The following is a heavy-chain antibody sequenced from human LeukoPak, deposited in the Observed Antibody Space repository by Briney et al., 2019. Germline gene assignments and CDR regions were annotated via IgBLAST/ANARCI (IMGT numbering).Heavy chain of an antibody. CDR2: ISSTGSYI. Sequence: PGGSLRLSCAASGFTFSSYSMNWVRQAPGKGLEWVSSISSTGSYIYYADSVKGRFTISRDNAKNSLYLQMNSLRAEDTALYYCAKDHVNAGRLDYWGQGTPVTVSS. CDR1: GFTFSSYS. CDR3: AKDHVNAGRLDY. D-gene: IGHD6-13*01. V-gene: IGHV3-21*04. J-gene: IGHJ4*02.